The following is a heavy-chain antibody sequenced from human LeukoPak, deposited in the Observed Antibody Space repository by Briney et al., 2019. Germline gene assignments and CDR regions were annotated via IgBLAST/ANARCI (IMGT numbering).Heavy chain of an antibody. CDR1: GFTFSSYW. CDR2: INSDGGST. D-gene: IGHD1-1*01. V-gene: IGHV3-74*01. CDR3: ARAGGGLDL. J-gene: IGHJ3*01. Sequence: GGSLRLSCAASGFTFSSYWMYWVRHAPGKGLVWVSRINSDGGSTTYADSVKGRFTISRDNAKNTLYLQMNSLRAEDTAVYYCARAGGGLDLWGQGTMVTVSS.